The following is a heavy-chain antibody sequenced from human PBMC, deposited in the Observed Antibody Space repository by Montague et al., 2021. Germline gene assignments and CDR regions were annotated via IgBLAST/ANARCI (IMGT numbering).Heavy chain of an antibody. Sequence: SGNSFYQPSLRSRITMAVDTSKNQFSLKLSSVTAADTAIYYCARVFSSWYVGWFDPWGQGTLVKVSS. CDR3: ARVFSSWYVGWFDP. CDR2: SGNS. V-gene: IGHV4-55*01. D-gene: IGHD6-13*01. J-gene: IGHJ5*02.